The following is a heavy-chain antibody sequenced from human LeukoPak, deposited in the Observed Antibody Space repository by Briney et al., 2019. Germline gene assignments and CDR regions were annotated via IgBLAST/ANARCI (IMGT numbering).Heavy chain of an antibody. J-gene: IGHJ4*02. CDR3: ARRGVTGSVFDY. D-gene: IGHD3-10*01. V-gene: IGHV3-7*03. CDR2: VDRDGSEK. CDR1: GFTFSSRW. Sequence: PGGSLRLSCAASGFTFSSRWMGWVRQPPGKGLEWVANVDRDGSEKHYVDSVKGRFTISRDNAKYSLYLQMSSLRAEDTAVYYCARRGVTGSVFDYWGQGTLVTVSS.